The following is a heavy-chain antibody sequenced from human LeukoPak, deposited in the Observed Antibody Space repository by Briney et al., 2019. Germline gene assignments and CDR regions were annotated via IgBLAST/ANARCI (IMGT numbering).Heavy chain of an antibody. Sequence: GGSLRLSCAASGFTVSSNYMSWVRQAPGKGLEWVSGIYSGGSTYYADSVKGRFTISRDNSKNTLYLQMNSLRAEDTAVYYCARDRWVGGYDYFDYWGQGTPVTVSS. V-gene: IGHV3-66*02. CDR2: IYSGGST. D-gene: IGHD5-12*01. CDR3: ARDRWVGGYDYFDY. CDR1: GFTVSSNY. J-gene: IGHJ4*02.